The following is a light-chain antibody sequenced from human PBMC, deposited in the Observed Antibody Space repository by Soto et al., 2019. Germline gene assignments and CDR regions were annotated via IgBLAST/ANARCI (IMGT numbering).Light chain of an antibody. J-gene: IGLJ1*01. CDR2: DVN. V-gene: IGLV2-14*01. CDR3: SSYTGSSTFV. CDR1: SSDVGGYDY. Sequence: QSVLTQPASVSGSPGQSITFSCTGTSSDVGGYDYVSWYQQLPGKAPKLLIYDVNNRPSGVSHRFSGSKSGNTASLTISGLQAKDEADYYCSSYTGSSTFVFGTGTKVTVL.